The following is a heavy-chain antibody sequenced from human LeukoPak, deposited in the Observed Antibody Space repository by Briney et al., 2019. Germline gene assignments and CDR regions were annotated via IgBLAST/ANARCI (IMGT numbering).Heavy chain of an antibody. CDR3: ARGGIRGYNFDY. CDR2: IWYDGSNK. Sequence: QPGRSLRLSCAASGFTFSSYGMHWVHQAPGKGLEWVAVIWYDGSNKYYADSVKGRFTISRDNSKNTLYLQMNSLRAEDTAVYYCARGGIRGYNFDYWGQGTLVTVSS. CDR1: GFTFSSYG. J-gene: IGHJ4*02. D-gene: IGHD5-18*01. V-gene: IGHV3-33*01.